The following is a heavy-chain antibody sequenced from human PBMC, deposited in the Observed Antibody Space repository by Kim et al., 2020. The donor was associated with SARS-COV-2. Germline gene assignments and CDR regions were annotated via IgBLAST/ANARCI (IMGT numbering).Heavy chain of an antibody. CDR3: ARDSDYGDYNNWFDP. J-gene: IGHJ5*02. CDR2: ISSNGGST. D-gene: IGHD4-17*01. CDR1: GFTFSSYA. V-gene: IGHV3-64*01. Sequence: GGSLRLSCAASGFTFSSYAMHWVRQAPGKGLEYVSAISSNGGSTYYANSVKGRFTISRDNSKNTLYLQMGSLRAEDMAVYYCARDSDYGDYNNWFDPWGQGTLVTVSS.